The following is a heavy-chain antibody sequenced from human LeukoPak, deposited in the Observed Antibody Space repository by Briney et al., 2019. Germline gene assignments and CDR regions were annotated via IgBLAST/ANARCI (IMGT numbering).Heavy chain of an antibody. V-gene: IGHV3-15*01. CDR1: VFTFRNAW. J-gene: IGHJ4*02. CDR2: IKGKTDGGTT. CDR3: TTGGMIVVVITAV. Sequence: GGSLRLSCAASVFTFRNAWMSCVRAAPGKGLGWVGRIKGKTDGGTTDYTAPVKGRFTISRDDSKNTLYLQMNSLKPEDTAVYYCTTGGMIVVVITAVWGQGTLVTVSS. D-gene: IGHD3-22*01.